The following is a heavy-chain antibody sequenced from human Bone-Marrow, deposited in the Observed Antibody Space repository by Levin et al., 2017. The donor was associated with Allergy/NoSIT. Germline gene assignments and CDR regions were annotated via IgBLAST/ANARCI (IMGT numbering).Heavy chain of an antibody. V-gene: IGHV3-21*01. CDR2: ISRSGTYK. D-gene: IGHD2-8*02. Sequence: GESLKISCTGSGFNITNYGMNWVRQAPGKGLEWVSSISRSGTYKYYPNSMHGRVTISTDNAKNSLYLQMNSLTVEDTAVYYCARGGAFPGRIPPSDNWGQGSLVTVSS. J-gene: IGHJ4*02. CDR1: GFNITNYG. CDR3: ARGGAFPGRIPPSDN.